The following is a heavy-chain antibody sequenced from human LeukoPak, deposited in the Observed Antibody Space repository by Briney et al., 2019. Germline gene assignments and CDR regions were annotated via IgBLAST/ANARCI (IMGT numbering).Heavy chain of an antibody. J-gene: IGHJ6*03. Sequence: SVKVSCKASGGTFSSYAISWVRQAPGQGLEWMGGIIPIFGTANYTQKFQGRVTITADESTSTAYMELSSLRSEDTAVYYCARTQSITETASYYYYYMDVWGKGTRDTVSS. V-gene: IGHV1-69*13. D-gene: IGHD1-7*01. CDR2: IIPIFGTA. CDR3: ARTQSITETASYYYYYMDV. CDR1: GGTFSSYA.